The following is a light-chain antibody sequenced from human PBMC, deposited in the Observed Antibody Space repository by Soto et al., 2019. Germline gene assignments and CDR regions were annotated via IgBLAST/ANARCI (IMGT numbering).Light chain of an antibody. CDR1: QSISSW. CDR2: KAS. Sequence: DIQMTQSPSTLSASVGDRVTITCRASQSISSWLAWYQQKPGKAPKLLIYKASNLESGVPSRFSGSGSGTEFTLTISSLQPDDFATYCCQQYNSYSPWTFGQGTKVEIK. CDR3: QQYNSYSPWT. V-gene: IGKV1-5*03. J-gene: IGKJ1*01.